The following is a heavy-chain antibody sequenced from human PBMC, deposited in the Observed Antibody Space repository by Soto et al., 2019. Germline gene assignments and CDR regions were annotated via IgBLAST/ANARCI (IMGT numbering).Heavy chain of an antibody. J-gene: IGHJ4*02. CDR1: GFTFSSYG. Sequence: QVQLVESGGGVVQPGRSLRLSCAASGFTFSSYGMHWVRQAPGKGLEWVAVISYDGSNKYYADSVKGRFTISRDNSKKTLYLQMNSLRPEYTAVYYCAKDTYSGPLDYWGQGTLVTVSS. CDR2: ISYDGSNK. CDR3: AKDTYSGPLDY. V-gene: IGHV3-30*18. D-gene: IGHD2-15*01.